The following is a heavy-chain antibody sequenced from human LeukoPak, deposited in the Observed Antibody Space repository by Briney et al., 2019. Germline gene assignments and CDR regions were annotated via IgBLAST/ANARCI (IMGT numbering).Heavy chain of an antibody. V-gene: IGHV3-48*02. Sequence: GGSLRLSCVASGFTFSSYGTNWVRQAPGKGLEWVSYIRSSGSPTYYADSVKGRFTISRDNAKNSLYLQMNSLRDEDTAVYYCVRDPDALDFWGQGTPVTVSS. CDR3: VRDPDALDF. CDR2: IRSSGSPT. CDR1: GFTFSSYG. J-gene: IGHJ4*02.